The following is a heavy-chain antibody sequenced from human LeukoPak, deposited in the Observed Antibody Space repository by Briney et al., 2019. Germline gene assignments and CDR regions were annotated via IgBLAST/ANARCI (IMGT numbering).Heavy chain of an antibody. CDR1: GFIFSSYG. D-gene: IGHD3-22*01. Sequence: PGGSLRLSCAASGFIFSSYGMYWVRQAPGKGLEWVTNIWSDGSNKYYADSVKGRFTISRHNSKNTLYLQMNSLRAEDTAAYYCARGLFNYDSSGLNYWGQGTLVTVSS. CDR3: ARGLFNYDSSGLNY. CDR2: IWSDGSNK. J-gene: IGHJ4*02. V-gene: IGHV3-33*01.